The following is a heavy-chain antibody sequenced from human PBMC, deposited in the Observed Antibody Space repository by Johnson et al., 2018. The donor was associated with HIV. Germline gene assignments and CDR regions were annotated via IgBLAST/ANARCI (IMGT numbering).Heavy chain of an antibody. Sequence: QLVESGGGVIQPGRSLRLSCAASGFTFSSYAMHWVRQAPGKGLEWVAVISYDGSYKYYADSVKGRFTISRDNSKNTLYLHMNSLRAEDTAVYSCARNSRNDAFDIWGQGTMVTVSS. V-gene: IGHV3-30*04. D-gene: IGHD2/OR15-2a*01. CDR3: ARNSRNDAFDI. CDR1: GFTFSSYA. J-gene: IGHJ3*02. CDR2: ISYDGSYK.